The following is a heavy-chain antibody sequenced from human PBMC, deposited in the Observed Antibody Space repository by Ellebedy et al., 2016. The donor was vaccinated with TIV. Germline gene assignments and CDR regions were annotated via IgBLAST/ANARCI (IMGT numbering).Heavy chain of an antibody. D-gene: IGHD2-15*01. V-gene: IGHV1-69*04. Sequence: SVKVSCXASGGTFSSYAISWVRQAPGQGLEWMGRIIPILGIANYAQKFQGRVTITADKSTSTAYMELSSLRSEDTAVYYCARGGDDCSGGSAHCDLYYYYGMDVWGQGTTVTVSS. J-gene: IGHJ6*02. CDR2: IIPILGIA. CDR3: ARGGDDCSGGSAHCDLYYYYGMDV. CDR1: GGTFSSYA.